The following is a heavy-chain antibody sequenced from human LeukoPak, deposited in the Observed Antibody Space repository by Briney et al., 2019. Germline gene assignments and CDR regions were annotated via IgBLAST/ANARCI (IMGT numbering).Heavy chain of an antibody. Sequence: GGSLRLSCAASGFTFSGYAMHWVRQAPGKGLEYVSGISSNGGSTYYADSVKGRFTISRDNPRNTLYLQMGSLRADDMAVYYCARAGYCSSANCYAGTYFDYWGRGTLVTVSS. J-gene: IGHJ4*02. D-gene: IGHD2-2*01. CDR1: GFTFSGYA. CDR2: ISSNGGST. CDR3: ARAGYCSSANCYAGTYFDY. V-gene: IGHV3-64*02.